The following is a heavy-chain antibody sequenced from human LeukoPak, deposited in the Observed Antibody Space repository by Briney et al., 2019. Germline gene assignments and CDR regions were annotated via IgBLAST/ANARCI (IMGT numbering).Heavy chain of an antibody. Sequence: ASVKVSCKASGGTFSSYAISWVRQAPGQGLEWMGGIIPIFGTANYAQKFQGRVTITADESTSTAYMELSSLRSEDTAVYYCARGFIAAAGTIYGMDVWGQGTTVTVSS. D-gene: IGHD6-13*01. CDR2: IIPIFGTA. V-gene: IGHV1-69*13. CDR1: GGTFSSYA. J-gene: IGHJ6*02. CDR3: ARGFIAAAGTIYGMDV.